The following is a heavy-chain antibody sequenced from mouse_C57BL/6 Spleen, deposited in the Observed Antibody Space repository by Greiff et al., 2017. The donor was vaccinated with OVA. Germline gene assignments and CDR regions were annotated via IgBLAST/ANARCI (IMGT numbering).Heavy chain of an antibody. J-gene: IGHJ3*01. Sequence: EVQLQQSGPELVKPGASVKISCKASGYTFTDYYMNWVKQSHGKSLEWIGDINPNNGGTSYNQKFKGKATLTVDKSSSTAYMELRSLTSEDSAVYYCAREVYYYGSSDGGFAYWGQGTLVTVSA. D-gene: IGHD1-1*01. V-gene: IGHV1-26*01. CDR2: INPNNGGT. CDR3: AREVYYYGSSDGGFAY. CDR1: GYTFTDYY.